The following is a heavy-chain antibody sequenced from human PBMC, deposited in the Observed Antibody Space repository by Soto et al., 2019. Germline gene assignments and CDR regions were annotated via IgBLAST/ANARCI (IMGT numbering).Heavy chain of an antibody. Sequence: QVQLVESGGGVVQPGRSLRLSCAASGFTFSSYAMHWVRQAPGKGLEWVAVISYDGSNKYYADSVKGRFTISRDNSKNTLYLQMNSLRAEDTAVYYCASSPGYGLYYFDYWGQGTLVTVSS. J-gene: IGHJ4*02. D-gene: IGHD2-8*01. CDR3: ASSPGYGLYYFDY. CDR2: ISYDGSNK. V-gene: IGHV3-30-3*01. CDR1: GFTFSSYA.